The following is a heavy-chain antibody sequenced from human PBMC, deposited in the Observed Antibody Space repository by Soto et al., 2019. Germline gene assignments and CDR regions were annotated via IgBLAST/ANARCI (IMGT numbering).Heavy chain of an antibody. Sequence: SETLSLTCAVYGGSFSGYYWSWIRQPPGKGLEWIGEINHSGSTNYNPSLKSRVTISVDTSKNQFSLKLSSVTAADTAVYYCARVGDLVGATSFAYFDYWGQGTLVTVSS. CDR1: GGSFSGYY. CDR2: INHSGST. D-gene: IGHD1-26*01. J-gene: IGHJ4*02. CDR3: ARVGDLVGATSFAYFDY. V-gene: IGHV4-34*01.